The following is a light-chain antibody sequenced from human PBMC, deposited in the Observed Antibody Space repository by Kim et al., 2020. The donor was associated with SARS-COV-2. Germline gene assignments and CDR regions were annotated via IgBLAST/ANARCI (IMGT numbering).Light chain of an antibody. V-gene: IGKV1-39*01. CDR2: GAS. J-gene: IGKJ4*01. Sequence: DIQMTQSPSSLSASVRDRVTITCRASQTITNYLNWYQQKPGKAPKLLIYGASSLQSGVPSRFSGSGSGTSFTLTISSLQLEDFATYYCEQSYSTPLTFGGGTKVYIK. CDR3: EQSYSTPLT. CDR1: QTITNY.